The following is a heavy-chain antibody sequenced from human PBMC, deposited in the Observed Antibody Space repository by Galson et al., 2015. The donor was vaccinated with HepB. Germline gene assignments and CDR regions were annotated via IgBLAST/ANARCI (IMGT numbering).Heavy chain of an antibody. D-gene: IGHD4-17*01. J-gene: IGHJ6*02. CDR2: ISWNSGSI. CDR3: AKAVRQLDYGDYVPLQRSLVPSEYPYYYYGMYV. CDR1: GFTFDDYA. V-gene: IGHV3-9*01. Sequence: SLRLSCAASGFTFDDYATHWVRQAPGKGLEWVSGISWNSGSIGYADSVKGRFTISRDNAKNSLYLQMNSLRAEDTALYYCAKAVRQLDYGDYVPLQRSLVPSEYPYYYYGMYVWGQGTTVTVSS.